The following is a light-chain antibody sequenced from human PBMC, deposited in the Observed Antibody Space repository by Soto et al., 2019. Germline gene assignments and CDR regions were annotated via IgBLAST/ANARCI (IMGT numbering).Light chain of an antibody. V-gene: IGKV3-20*01. CDR1: QSVSTY. CDR2: GAS. CDR3: QQYGSSPLYT. J-gene: IGKJ2*01. Sequence: EIVLTQSPGTLSLSPGERATLSCRASQSVSTYLSWYQQKPGQAPRLLIYGASSRATGIPDRFIGSGSGTDFTLTISRLEPEDFAVYYCQQYGSSPLYTFGQGTKLEIK.